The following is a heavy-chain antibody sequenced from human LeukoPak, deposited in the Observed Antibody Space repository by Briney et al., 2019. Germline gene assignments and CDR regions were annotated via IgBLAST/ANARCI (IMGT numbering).Heavy chain of an antibody. V-gene: IGHV5-51*01. CDR1: GYSFNSYW. J-gene: IGHJ5*02. Sequence: GESLKISCKGSGYSFNSYWIGWVRQMPGKGLKWMGIIYPGDSDARYSPSFQGQVTISADKSISTAYLQWSSLKASDTAMYYCARHRAIGVRGVPWVGPNWFDPWGQGTLVTVSS. CDR2: IYPGDSDA. D-gene: IGHD3-10*01. CDR3: ARHRAIGVRGVPWVGPNWFDP.